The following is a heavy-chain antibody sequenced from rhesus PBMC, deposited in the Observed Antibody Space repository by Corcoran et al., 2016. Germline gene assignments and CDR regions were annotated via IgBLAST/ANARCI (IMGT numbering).Heavy chain of an antibody. CDR1: GYTFTSYS. CDR3: ARGSSWSEH. J-gene: IGHJ4*01. Sequence: QVQLVQSGAEVKKPGASVKLSCQASGYTFTSYSINWWSQAPEQVLDCMGWINPSNGNTGYAQKFQGRVTMTRDTSTSTAYMELNSLRSEDTAVYYCARGSSWSEHWGQGVLVTVSS. V-gene: IGHV1S9*01. D-gene: IGHD6-13*01. CDR2: INPSNGNT.